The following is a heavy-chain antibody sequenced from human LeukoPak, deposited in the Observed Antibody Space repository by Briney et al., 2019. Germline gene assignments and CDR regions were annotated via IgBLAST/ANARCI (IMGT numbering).Heavy chain of an antibody. Sequence: SETLSLTCTVSGGSISSGDYYWSWIRQPPGTGLEWLGYIYYSGSTYYNPSLKSRVTISVDTSKNQFSLKLSSVTAADTAVYYCAREPHDYSNYGFDYWGQGTLVTVSS. V-gene: IGHV4-30-4*01. D-gene: IGHD4-11*01. J-gene: IGHJ4*02. CDR3: AREPHDYSNYGFDY. CDR2: IYYSGST. CDR1: GGSISSGDYY.